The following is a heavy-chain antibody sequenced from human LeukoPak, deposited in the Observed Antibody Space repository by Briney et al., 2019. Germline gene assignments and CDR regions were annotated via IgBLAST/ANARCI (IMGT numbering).Heavy chain of an antibody. CDR2: IYYSGST. Sequence: SETLSLTCTVSGGSISSYYWSWIRQPPGKGLEWIGNIYYSGSTNYNPSLKSRVTISVDTSKNQFSLKLSSVTAADTAVYYCASRPHYYYGMDVWGQGTTVTVSS. CDR1: GGSISSYY. J-gene: IGHJ6*02. CDR3: ASRPHYYYGMDV. V-gene: IGHV4-59*08.